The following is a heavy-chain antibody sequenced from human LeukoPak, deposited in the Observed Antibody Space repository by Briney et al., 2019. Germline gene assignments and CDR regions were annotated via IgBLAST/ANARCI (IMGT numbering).Heavy chain of an antibody. Sequence: ASVKVSCKASGYTFTSYDINWVRQATGQGLEWMGWMNPNSGNTGYAQKFQGRVTMTRNTSISTAYIELSSLRSEDTAVYYCARGGRYYYDSSGYSVEAFDIWGQGTMVTVSS. CDR3: ARGGRYYYDSSGYSVEAFDI. J-gene: IGHJ3*02. CDR2: MNPNSGNT. D-gene: IGHD3-22*01. V-gene: IGHV1-8*01. CDR1: GYTFTSYD.